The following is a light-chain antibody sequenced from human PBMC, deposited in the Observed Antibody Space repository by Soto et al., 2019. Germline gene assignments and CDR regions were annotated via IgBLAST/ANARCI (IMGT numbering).Light chain of an antibody. CDR3: SSCAGNNNLV. CDR2: EVS. CDR1: SSDVGGYNY. V-gene: IGLV2-8*01. J-gene: IGLJ2*01. Sequence: QSALTQPPSASGSPGQSVTISCTGTSSDVGGYNYVSWYQQHPGKAPKLMISEVSKRPSGAPDRFSGSKSGNTASLTVSGLQAEDEADYYCSSCAGNNNLVFGGGTKLTVL.